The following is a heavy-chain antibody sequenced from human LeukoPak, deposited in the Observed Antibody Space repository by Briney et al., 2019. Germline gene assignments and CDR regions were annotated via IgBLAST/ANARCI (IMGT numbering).Heavy chain of an antibody. D-gene: IGHD2-21*02. Sequence: ASVKVSCKASRYTFTGYYMHWVRQAPGQGLEWMGWINPNSGGTNYAQKFQGRVTMTRDTSISTAYMELSRLRSDDTAVYYCARGLAYCGGDCYIFDYWGQGTLVTVSS. CDR1: RYTFTGYY. CDR2: INPNSGGT. J-gene: IGHJ4*02. CDR3: ARGLAYCGGDCYIFDY. V-gene: IGHV1-2*02.